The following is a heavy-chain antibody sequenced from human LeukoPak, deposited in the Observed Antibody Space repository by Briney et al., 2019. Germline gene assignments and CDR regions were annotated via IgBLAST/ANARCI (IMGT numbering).Heavy chain of an antibody. V-gene: IGHV4-39*07. Sequence: ASETLSLTCTFSGGSISSSSYYWGWIRQPPGKGLEWIGHIYYAGSTYYNPSLKSRVTISVDTSKNQFSLKLSSVTAADTAVYYCARLTKPYDSNAFDIWGQGTMVTVSS. CDR2: IYYAGST. D-gene: IGHD3-22*01. CDR1: GGSISSSSYY. J-gene: IGHJ3*02. CDR3: ARLTKPYDSNAFDI.